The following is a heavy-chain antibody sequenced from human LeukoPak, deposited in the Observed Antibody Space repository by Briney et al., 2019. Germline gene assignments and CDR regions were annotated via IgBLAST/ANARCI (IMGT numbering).Heavy chain of an antibody. D-gene: IGHD2-15*01. CDR2: LWDDGSRK. V-gene: IGHV3-33*06. Sequence: GGSLRLSCAASGFTFSAYDMHWVRQAPGKGLEWVAVLWDDGSRKYSADSVRGRFTISRDNSKNTLYLQMNSLRAEDTAVYYCAKGLKYCSGGSCSLYMDVWSKGTTVTVSS. CDR1: GFTFSAYD. J-gene: IGHJ6*03. CDR3: AKGLKYCSGGSCSLYMDV.